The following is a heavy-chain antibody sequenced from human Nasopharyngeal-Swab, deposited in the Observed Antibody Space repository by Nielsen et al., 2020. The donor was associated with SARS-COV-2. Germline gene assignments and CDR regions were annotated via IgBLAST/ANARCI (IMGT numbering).Heavy chain of an antibody. D-gene: IGHD1-26*01. Sequence: SETLSLTCTVSGGSISSYYWSWIRQPPGKGLEWIGYIYYSGSTYYNPSLKSRVTISVDTFKNQFSLKLSSVTAADTAVYYCARLKVGFDYWGQGTLVTVSS. J-gene: IGHJ4*02. CDR1: GGSISSYY. V-gene: IGHV4-59*04. CDR2: IYYSGST. CDR3: ARLKVGFDY.